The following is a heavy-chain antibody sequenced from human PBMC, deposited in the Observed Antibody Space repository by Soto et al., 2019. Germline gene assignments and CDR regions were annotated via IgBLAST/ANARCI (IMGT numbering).Heavy chain of an antibody. CDR3: ASITRS. J-gene: IGHJ5*02. Sequence: EAQLLESGGGLVRPGGSLRLSCAASGITLSDSAMTWVRQAPGKGLEWISSLTGDAKTTYYADSVKGRFTVSRDISKNTFYLQMDSLRAEDTAMYFCASITRSWGQGTLVTFSS. CDR2: LTGDAKTT. V-gene: IGHV3-23*01. D-gene: IGHD3-3*01. CDR1: GITLSDSA.